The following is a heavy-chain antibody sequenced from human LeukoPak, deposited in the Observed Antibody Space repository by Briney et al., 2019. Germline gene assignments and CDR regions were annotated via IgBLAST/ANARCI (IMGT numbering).Heavy chain of an antibody. CDR1: GFTFSTYG. CDR2: IWYDGSNE. D-gene: IGHD4-17*01. CDR3: ARADYGDTSDPFDF. V-gene: IGHV3-33*01. Sequence: PGTSLRLSCAASGFTFSTYGMHWVRQAPGKGLEWVAVIWYDGSNEYYADSVKGRFTISRDNSKNTLYLQMNSLRAEDAAVYFCARADYGDTSDPFDFWGLGTLVTVSS. J-gene: IGHJ4*02.